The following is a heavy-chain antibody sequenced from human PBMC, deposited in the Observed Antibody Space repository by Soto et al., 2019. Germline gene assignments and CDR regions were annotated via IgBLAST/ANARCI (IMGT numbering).Heavy chain of an antibody. V-gene: IGHV4-39*01. CDR1: GGSISSSSYY. J-gene: IGHJ5*02. CDR2: IYYSGST. CDR3: ARHVINSSRSYNWFDP. D-gene: IGHD6-13*01. Sequence: QLQLQESGPGLVKPSETLSLTCTVSGGSISSSSYYWGWIRQPPGKGLEWIGSIYYSGSTYYNPSLKSRVTISADTSKNQFSLKLSSVTAADTAVYYCARHVINSSRSYNWFDPWGQGTLVTVSS.